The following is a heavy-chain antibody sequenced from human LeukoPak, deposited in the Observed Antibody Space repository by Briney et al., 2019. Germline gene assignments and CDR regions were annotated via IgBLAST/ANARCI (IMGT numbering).Heavy chain of an antibody. CDR1: GFSFSDYY. V-gene: IGHV3-11*01. CDR3: AKRGVVIRVILVGFHKEAYYFDS. Sequence: PGGSLRLSCEASGFSFSDYYMTWIRQAPGKGLEWISYMSTTGHMIYYADSVKGRFTISRDNPKNTLYLQMNSLRAEDTAVYFCAKRGVVIRVILVGFHKEAYYFDSWGQGALVTVSS. CDR2: MSTTGHMI. J-gene: IGHJ4*02. D-gene: IGHD3-22*01.